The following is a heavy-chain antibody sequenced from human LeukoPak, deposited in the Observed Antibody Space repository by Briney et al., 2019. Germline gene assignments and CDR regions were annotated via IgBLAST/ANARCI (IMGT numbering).Heavy chain of an antibody. CDR1: GFTFSSYA. J-gene: IGHJ6*03. CDR3: ARSPEIAAADYYYYYYMDV. D-gene: IGHD6-13*01. V-gene: IGHV3-64*01. CDR2: ISSNGGST. Sequence: PGGSLRLSCAASGFTFSSYAMHWVRQAPGKGLEYVSAISSNGGSTYYANSVKGRFTISRDNSKNTLYLQMGSLRAEDTAVYYCARSPEIAAADYYYYYYMDVWGKGTTVTVSS.